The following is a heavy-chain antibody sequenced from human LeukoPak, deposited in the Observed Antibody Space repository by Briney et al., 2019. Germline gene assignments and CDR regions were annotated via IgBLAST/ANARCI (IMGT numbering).Heavy chain of an antibody. D-gene: IGHD3-22*01. V-gene: IGHV3-7*01. CDR3: AREGGGGGYYSDSYGHPHFDC. Sequence: GGSLRLSCAASGFTFSNYWMTWVRQAPGKGLEWVANMKPDGSEEYYVDSVRGRFTVSRDNARNSLYLQMDSLRAEDTAVYYCAREGGGGGYYSDSYGHPHFDCWGPGTLVTVSS. CDR1: GFTFSNYW. J-gene: IGHJ4*02. CDR2: MKPDGSEE.